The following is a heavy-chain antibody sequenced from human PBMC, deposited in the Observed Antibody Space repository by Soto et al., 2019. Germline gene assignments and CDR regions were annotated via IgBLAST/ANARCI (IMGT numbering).Heavy chain of an antibody. Sequence: SETLSLTCSVSGGSISTSDYYWGWIRQSPGKGLEWIGTIYYSGSTYYNQSLRSRVTISVDTSKNQFSLKLSSVTAADTAVYFCARLYCSSTTCAKLGIIDYWGQGTQVTVSS. CDR2: IYYSGST. CDR1: GGSISTSDYY. J-gene: IGHJ4*02. V-gene: IGHV4-39*01. CDR3: ARLYCSSTTCAKLGIIDY. D-gene: IGHD2-2*01.